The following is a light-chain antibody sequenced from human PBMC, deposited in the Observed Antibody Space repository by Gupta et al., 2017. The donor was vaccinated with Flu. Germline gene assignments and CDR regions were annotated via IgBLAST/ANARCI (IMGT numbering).Light chain of an antibody. CDR3: QQYSGFPRT. J-gene: IGKJ5*01. CDR1: QGIGNH. V-gene: IGKV1-16*02. CDR2: AES. Sequence: DIQMTQSPPSLSASIGDTVSITCRSSQGIGNHLAWFRQKPGKAPESLIDAESRLQRGVPSNFSARGSGTDFTLTISSLQPEDFATYYCQQYSGFPRTFGQGTRLEIK.